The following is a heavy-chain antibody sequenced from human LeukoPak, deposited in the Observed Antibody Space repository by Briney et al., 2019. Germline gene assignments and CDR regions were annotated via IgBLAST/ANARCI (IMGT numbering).Heavy chain of an antibody. CDR1: GGSISSSSYY. V-gene: IGHV4-31*03. CDR3: ARIPGAGYFDY. Sequence: SETLSLTCTVSGGSISSSSYYWGWIRQPPGKGLEWIGYIYYSGSTYYNPSLKSRVTISVDTSKNQFSLKLSSVTAADTAVYYCARIPGAGYFDYWGQGTLVTVSS. D-gene: IGHD6-13*01. CDR2: IYYSGST. J-gene: IGHJ4*02.